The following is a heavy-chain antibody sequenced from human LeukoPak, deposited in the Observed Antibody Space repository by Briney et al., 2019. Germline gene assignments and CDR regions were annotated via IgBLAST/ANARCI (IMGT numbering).Heavy chain of an antibody. V-gene: IGHV1-18*01. D-gene: IGHD6-13*01. Sequence: ASVKVSCKTSGYTLTDFGISWVRQAPGQGLEWMGWISAYNGNTNYAQKLQGRVTMTTDTSTSAAYMELRSLRSDDTAVYYCARQLSSSWGDSNWFDPWGQGTLVTVSS. CDR3: ARQLSSSWGDSNWFDP. CDR1: GYTLTDFG. J-gene: IGHJ5*02. CDR2: ISAYNGNT.